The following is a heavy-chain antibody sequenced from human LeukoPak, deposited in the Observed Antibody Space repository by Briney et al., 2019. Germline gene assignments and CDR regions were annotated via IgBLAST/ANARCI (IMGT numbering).Heavy chain of an antibody. CDR3: ARDLLGDYGNY. D-gene: IGHD4-17*01. CDR2: IYSGGST. Sequence: GGSLRLSCAASGFTVSSSYMSWVRQAPGKGLDWVSGIYSGGSTYYADSVKGRFTISRDNSKNTLYLQMNSLTVEDTAVYYCARDLLGDYGNYWGQGTLVTVSS. CDR1: GFTVSSSY. J-gene: IGHJ4*02. V-gene: IGHV3-53*01.